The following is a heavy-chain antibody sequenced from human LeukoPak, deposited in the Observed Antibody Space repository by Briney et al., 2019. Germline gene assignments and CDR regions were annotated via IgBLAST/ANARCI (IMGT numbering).Heavy chain of an antibody. CDR2: ITSSSSTI. CDR3: ARVVIVGATAASDY. V-gene: IGHV3-48*02. CDR1: GFTFSSYG. D-gene: IGHD1-26*01. J-gene: IGHJ4*02. Sequence: PGGSLKLSCAASGFTFSSYGMNWVRQAPGKGLEWVSYITSSSSTIYYADSVRGRFTISRDNAKNSLYLQMNSLRDEDTAVYYCARVVIVGATAASDYWGQGTLVTVPS.